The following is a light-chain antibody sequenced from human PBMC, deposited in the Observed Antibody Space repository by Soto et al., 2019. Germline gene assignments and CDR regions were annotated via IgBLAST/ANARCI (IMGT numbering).Light chain of an antibody. Sequence: ALTQPASVSGSPGQSITISCTGTSSDIGGYDYVSWYQQRPGKAPKLMIYEVRYRPSGVSNRFSGSKSGNTASLTISGLQAEDEADYYCCSYTRTSNHYFFGSWTKATLL. V-gene: IGLV2-14*01. CDR1: SSDIGGYDY. CDR2: EVR. CDR3: CSYTRTSNHYF. J-gene: IGLJ1*01.